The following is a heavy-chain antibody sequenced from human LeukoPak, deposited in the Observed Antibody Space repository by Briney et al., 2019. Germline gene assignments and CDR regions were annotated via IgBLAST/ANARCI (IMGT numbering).Heavy chain of an antibody. CDR3: AKHPNRGDY. CDR1: GVTFSSYV. V-gene: IGHV3-23*01. CDR2: ISGSGGST. Sequence: GGSLRLSCEASGVTFSSYVMSWVRQAPGKGLEWVSAISGSGGSTYYADSVKGRFTISRDNSKNTLYLQMNSLRAEDTAVYYCAKHPNRGDYWGQGTLVTVSS. J-gene: IGHJ4*02. D-gene: IGHD2/OR15-2a*01.